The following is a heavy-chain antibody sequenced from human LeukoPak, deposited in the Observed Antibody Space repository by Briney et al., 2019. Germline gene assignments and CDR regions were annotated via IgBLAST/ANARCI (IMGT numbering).Heavy chain of an antibody. CDR3: AKKYYGSGSYWDLDY. CDR1: GFTFSSYA. V-gene: IGHV3-23*01. J-gene: IGHJ4*02. CDR2: ISGSGGST. D-gene: IGHD3-10*01. Sequence: GGSLRLSCAASGFTFSSYAMSWVRQAPGKGLEWVSAISGSGGSTYYADSVKGRFTISRDNSKNTLYLHMNSLRAEDTALYYCAKKYYGSGSYWDLDYWGQGTLVTVSS.